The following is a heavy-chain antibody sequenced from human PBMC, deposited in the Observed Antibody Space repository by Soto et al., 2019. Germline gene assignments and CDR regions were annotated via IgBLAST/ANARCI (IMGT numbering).Heavy chain of an antibody. CDR3: ARHGYSSSSDYYYYGMDV. CDR2: IYPGDSDT. J-gene: IGHJ6*02. D-gene: IGHD6-6*01. V-gene: IGHV5-51*01. CDR1: GYSFTSYW. Sequence: GESLKISCKGSGYSFTSYWIGWVRQMPGKGLEWTGIIYPGDSDTRYSPSFQGQVTISADKSISTAYLQWSSLKASDTAMYYCARHGYSSSSDYYYYGMDVWGQGTTVTVSS.